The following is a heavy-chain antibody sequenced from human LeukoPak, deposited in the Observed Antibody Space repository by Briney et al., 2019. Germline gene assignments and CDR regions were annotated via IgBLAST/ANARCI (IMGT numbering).Heavy chain of an antibody. CDR1: GGSFSGYY. CDR3: ARVRALLKRPRYCGGGSCSNWFDP. J-gene: IGHJ5*02. D-gene: IGHD2-15*01. Sequence: KSSETLSLTCAVYGGSFSGYYWSWIRQPPGKGLEWIGEINHSGSTNYNPSLKSRVTISVDTSKNQFSLKLSSVTAADTAVYYCARVRALLKRPRYCGGGSCSNWFDPWGQGTLVTVSS. CDR2: INHSGST. V-gene: IGHV4-34*01.